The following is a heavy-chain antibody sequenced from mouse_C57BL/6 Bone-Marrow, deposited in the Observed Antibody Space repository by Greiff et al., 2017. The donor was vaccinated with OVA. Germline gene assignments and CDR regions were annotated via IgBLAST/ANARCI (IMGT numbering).Heavy chain of an antibody. CDR3: TFYYDYDHY. V-gene: IGHV1-5*01. CDR2: IYPGNSDT. J-gene: IGHJ2*01. CDR1: GYTFTSYW. D-gene: IGHD2-4*01. Sequence: VQLQQSGTVLARPGALVKMSCKTSGYTFTSYWMHWVKQRPGQGLEWIGAIYPGNSDTSYNQKFKGKAKLTAVTSASTAYMELSSLTNEDSAVYYCTFYYDYDHYWGQGTTLTVSS.